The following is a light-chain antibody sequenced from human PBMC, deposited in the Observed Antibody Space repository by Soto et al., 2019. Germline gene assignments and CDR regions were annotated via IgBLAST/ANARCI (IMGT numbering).Light chain of an antibody. CDR3: QQYNYWPRT. Sequence: EIALTQSPGTLSLSPGERATLSCRASQSVNSNFAWYPHRPGQAPRLLIYAASTRATGIPGRFSGSGSGTEFSLTISSLQSEDFAVYYCQQYNYWPRTFGQGTKVDIK. V-gene: IGKV3-15*01. CDR1: QSVNSN. CDR2: AAS. J-gene: IGKJ1*01.